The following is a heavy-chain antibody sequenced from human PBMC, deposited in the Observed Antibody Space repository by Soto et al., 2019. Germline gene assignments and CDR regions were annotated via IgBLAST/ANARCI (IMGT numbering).Heavy chain of an antibody. CDR2: INPSGGST. V-gene: IGHV1-46*01. J-gene: IGHJ4*02. D-gene: IGHD6-13*01. CDR1: GYTFTSYV. CDR3: ARDDSFWQQPDY. Sequence: ASVKVSCKASGYTFTSYVIRWVRQAPGQGLEWMGIINPSGGSTSYAQKFQGRVTMTRDTSTSTVYMELSSLRSEDTAVYYCARDDSFWQQPDYWGQGTLVTVSS.